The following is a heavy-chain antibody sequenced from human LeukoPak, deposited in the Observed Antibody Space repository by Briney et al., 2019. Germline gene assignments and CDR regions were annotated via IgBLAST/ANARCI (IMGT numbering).Heavy chain of an antibody. D-gene: IGHD3-10*01. J-gene: IGHJ5*02. CDR2: ISSSGSTI. CDR3: ARPSGTGYYGSGSYYTA. Sequence: PGGSLRLSCAAAGFTFHSHAMTWVRQAPGKGLEWVSYISSSGSTIYYADSVKGRFTISRDNAKNSLYLQMNSLRAEDTAVYYCARPSGTGYYGSGSYYTAWGQGTLVTVSS. CDR1: GFTFHSHA. V-gene: IGHV3-48*04.